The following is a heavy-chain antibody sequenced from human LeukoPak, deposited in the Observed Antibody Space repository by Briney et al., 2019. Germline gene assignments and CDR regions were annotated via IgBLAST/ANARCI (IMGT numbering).Heavy chain of an antibody. V-gene: IGHV3-74*01. J-gene: IGHJ3*01. CDR2: INRDGGLT. Sequence: GGSLRLSCAASGFTFSEYWMHWVHQAPGKGLAWVSHINRDGGLTNYADSVKGRFTVSRDNARNILYLQMDSLRAEDTARYFCAREEHRLAAAGTSAFDLGGQGTLVTVSP. CDR1: GFTFSEYW. CDR3: AREEHRLAAAGTSAFDL. D-gene: IGHD6-13*01.